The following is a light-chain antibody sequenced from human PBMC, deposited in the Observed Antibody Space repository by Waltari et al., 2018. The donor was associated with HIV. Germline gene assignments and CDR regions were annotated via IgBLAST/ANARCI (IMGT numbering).Light chain of an antibody. CDR1: NIGMKT. CDR3: QVWEPTSDHVV. CDR2: DDS. V-gene: IGLV3-21*03. Sequence: SYALTQETSVSVAPGKTARITCVGDNIGMKTVHWYQQKPGQAPGRVMYDDSNRPSGIPERFSGSNSGNTATLTINRVEVGDEADYYCQVWEPTSDHVVFGGGSRLIVL. J-gene: IGLJ2*01.